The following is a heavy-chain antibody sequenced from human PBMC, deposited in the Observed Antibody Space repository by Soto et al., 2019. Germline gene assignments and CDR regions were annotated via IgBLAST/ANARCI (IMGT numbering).Heavy chain of an antibody. V-gene: IGHV3-11*06. D-gene: IGHD3-22*01. J-gene: IGHJ4*02. CDR1: GFRFSDYY. CDR3: ARAKLVVEGRFDY. CDR2: ISSSGTYT. Sequence: QVQLVESGGGLVKPGGSLRLSCAASGFRFSDYYMNWIRQAPGKGLEWISYISSSGTYTNYADSVRGRFTMSRDSAKNSLYLQMDGLRAEDTAVYYCARAKLVVEGRFDYWGQGTLVTVSS.